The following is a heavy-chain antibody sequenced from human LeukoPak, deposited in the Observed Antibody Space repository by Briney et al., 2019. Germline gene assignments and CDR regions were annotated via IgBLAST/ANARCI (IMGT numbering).Heavy chain of an antibody. CDR1: GFTFSSYA. CDR3: AKEGRSSHFYYGMDV. V-gene: IGHV3-23*01. D-gene: IGHD3-16*02. Sequence: GGSLRLSYAASGFTFSSYAMSWVRQAPGKGLEWVSAISGSGGSTYYADSVKGRFTISRDNSKNTLYLQMNSLRAEDTAVYYCAKEGRSSHFYYGMDVWGQGTTVTVSS. J-gene: IGHJ6*02. CDR2: ISGSGGST.